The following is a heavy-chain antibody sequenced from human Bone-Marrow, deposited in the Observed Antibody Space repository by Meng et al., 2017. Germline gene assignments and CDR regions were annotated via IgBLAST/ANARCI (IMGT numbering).Heavy chain of an antibody. CDR3: ARDDYYDSSGVYGMDV. V-gene: IGHV3-13*03. Sequence: GESLKISCAACGFTFSSYDMHWVRQATGKGLEWVSAIGTAGDTYYPGSVKGQFTISRDNAKNSLYLQMNRLRAEDTAVYYCARDDYYDSSGVYGMDVWGQGTTVTVSS. CDR2: IGTAGDT. CDR1: GFTFSSYD. D-gene: IGHD3-22*01. J-gene: IGHJ6*02.